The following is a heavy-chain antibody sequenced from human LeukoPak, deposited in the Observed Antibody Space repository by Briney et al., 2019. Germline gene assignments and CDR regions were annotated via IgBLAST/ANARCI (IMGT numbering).Heavy chain of an antibody. CDR1: GFTFNNYA. D-gene: IGHD1-26*01. J-gene: IGHJ4*02. CDR2: IGTAGDT. V-gene: IGHV3-13*01. CDR3: ARQMTPHGNFDY. Sequence: GGSLRLSCAASGFTFNNYAMSWVRQAPGKGLEWVSTIGTAGDTFYPGSVKGRFTISRENAKNSLYLQMNSLRAEDTAVYYCARQMTPHGNFDYWGQGTLVTVSS.